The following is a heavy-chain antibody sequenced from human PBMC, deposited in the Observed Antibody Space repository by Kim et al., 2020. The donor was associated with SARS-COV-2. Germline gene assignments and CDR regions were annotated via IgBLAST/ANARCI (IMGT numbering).Heavy chain of an antibody. Sequence: GGSLRLSCAVSGFTVSSHYMTWVRQAPGKGLEWVSVIYSGGPTYYADSVKNRFTISRDTSKNMVFLQMNSLGAEDAAVYYCARSIVISGTWDYVDYWGQGTPLTVSS. J-gene: IGHJ4*02. CDR2: IYSGGPT. D-gene: IGHD1-26*01. V-gene: IGHV3-53*01. CDR1: GFTVSSHY. CDR3: ARSIVISGTWDYVDY.